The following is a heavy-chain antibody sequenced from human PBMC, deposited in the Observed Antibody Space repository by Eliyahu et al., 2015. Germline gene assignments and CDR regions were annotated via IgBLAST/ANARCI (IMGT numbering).Heavy chain of an antibody. Sequence: QVQLQESGPGLVKPSETLSLTCTVSGGSINNYYWSWIRQPPGKGLEWIGYIYYSGSTNYNPSLKSRVTISVDTSKNQFSLKLSSVTAADTAVYYCARELYYYGSGNRGYFDLWGRGTLVTVSS. CDR3: ARELYYYGSGNRGYFDL. V-gene: IGHV4-59*01. D-gene: IGHD3-10*01. CDR2: IYYSGST. CDR1: GGSINNYY. J-gene: IGHJ2*01.